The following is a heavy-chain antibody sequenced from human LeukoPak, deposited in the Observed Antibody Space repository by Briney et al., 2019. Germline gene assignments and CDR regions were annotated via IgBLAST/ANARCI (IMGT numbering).Heavy chain of an antibody. V-gene: IGHV4-4*07. J-gene: IGHJ4*02. CDR2: IYTSGST. CDR1: GGSISSYY. Sequence: KPSETLSLTCTVSGGSISSYYWSWIRQPAGKGLEWIGRIYTSGSTNYNPSVKSRVTISVDKSKNQFSLKLSSVTAADTAVHYCARERREYSSPGPFDYWGQGTLVTVSS. CDR3: ARERREYSSPGPFDY. D-gene: IGHD6-6*01.